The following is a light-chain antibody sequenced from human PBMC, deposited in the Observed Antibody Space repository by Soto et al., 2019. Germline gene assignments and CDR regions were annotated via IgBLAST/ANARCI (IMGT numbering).Light chain of an antibody. CDR2: KAS. V-gene: IGKV1-5*03. Sequence: DIQMTQSRSILSASVGDRVTITCRASQSIDTWLAWHQQKPGKAPKLLISKASSLESGVPSRFSGSGSGTEFTLTSSSLQPDDFATYYCQQYKSYRAFGQGTKVEIK. CDR3: QQYKSYRA. CDR1: QSIDTW. J-gene: IGKJ1*01.